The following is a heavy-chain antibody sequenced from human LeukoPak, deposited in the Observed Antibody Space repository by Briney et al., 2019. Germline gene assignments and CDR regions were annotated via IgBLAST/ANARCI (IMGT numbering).Heavy chain of an antibody. CDR2: ISAYDGNT. J-gene: IGHJ4*02. CDR3: TRDDGYSYRKGVDHFAY. V-gene: IGHV1-18*01. Sequence: ASVKVSCKASGYTFMSYGISWVRQAPGQGLEWMGWISAYDGNTNYVQKFQGRVTMTVDTSTNSAYMDLRSLTSDDTAVYYCTRDDGYSYRKGVDHFAYWGQGTLVTVSS. D-gene: IGHD5-18*01. CDR1: GYTFMSYG.